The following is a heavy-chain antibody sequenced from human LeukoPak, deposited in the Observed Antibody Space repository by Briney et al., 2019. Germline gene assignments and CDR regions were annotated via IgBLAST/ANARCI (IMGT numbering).Heavy chain of an antibody. V-gene: IGHV4-61*02. CDR2: IYTSGST. CDR3: ARDGSVAV. CDR1: GGSISSGDYY. J-gene: IGHJ3*01. Sequence: PSETLSLTCTVSGGSISSGDYYWSWIRQPPGKGLEWIGRIYTSGSTNYNPSLKSRVTMSVDTSKNQFSLKLSSVTAADTAVYYCARDGSVAVWGQGTMVTVSS. D-gene: IGHD6-19*01.